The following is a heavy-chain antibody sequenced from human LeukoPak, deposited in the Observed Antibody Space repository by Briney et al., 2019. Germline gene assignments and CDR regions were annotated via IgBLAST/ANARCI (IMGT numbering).Heavy chain of an antibody. CDR3: ATQWELHPAF. CDR2: INHSGST. J-gene: IGHJ4*02. Sequence: SETLSLTCAVYGGSFSGYYWSWIRQPPGKGLEWIGEINHSGSTNYNPSLKSRVTISVDTSKNQVSLKLSSVTAADTAVYYCATQWELHPAFWGQGTLVTVSS. CDR1: GGSFSGYY. D-gene: IGHD1-26*01. V-gene: IGHV4-34*01.